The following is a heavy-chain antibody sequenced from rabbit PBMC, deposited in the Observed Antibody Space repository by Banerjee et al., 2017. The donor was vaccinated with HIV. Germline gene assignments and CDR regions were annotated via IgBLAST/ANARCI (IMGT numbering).Heavy chain of an antibody. CDR3: ARVNATNGGVYYYYGMDL. D-gene: IGHD6-1*01. CDR1: GIDFSSDYY. Sequence: QEQLVESGGGLVQPGGSLKLSCKASGIDFSSDYYMCWVRQAPGKGLEWIGCIYTGDGSPYYASWAKGRFTISKASSTTVTLQMTSLTAADAATYFCARVNATNGGVYYYYGMDLWGPGTLVTVS. J-gene: IGHJ6*01. CDR2: IYTGDGSP. V-gene: IGHV1S45*01.